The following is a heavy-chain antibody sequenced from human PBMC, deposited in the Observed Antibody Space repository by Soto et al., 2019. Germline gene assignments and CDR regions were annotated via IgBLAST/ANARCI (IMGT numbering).Heavy chain of an antibody. J-gene: IGHJ6*02. CDR3: ARVAYYDFCSGYPQNNSDV. V-gene: IGHV3-48*02. CDR1: GFTLSSYS. Sequence: GGCLRLSCAASGFTLSSYSMNWVRQAPRKGLERVSYISSSSSTIYYADYVKGRFTISRDNAKISLYLQMNSLRDEDTAVYYFARVAYYDFCSGYPQNNSDVWGQGTTVTVSS. D-gene: IGHD3-3*01. CDR2: ISSSSSTI.